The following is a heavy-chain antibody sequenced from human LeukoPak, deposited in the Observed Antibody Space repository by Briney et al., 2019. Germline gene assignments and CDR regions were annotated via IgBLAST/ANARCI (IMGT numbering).Heavy chain of an antibody. CDR1: GGSISSSSYY. J-gene: IGHJ4*02. Sequence: SETLSLTCTVSGGSISSSSYYWGWIRQPPGKGLEWIGSIYYSGSTYYNPSLKSRVTISVDTSKNQFSLKLSSVTAADTAVYYCARAAHFFDISGYYHFDFWGQGTLVTVSS. V-gene: IGHV4-39*07. CDR3: ARAAHFFDISGYYHFDF. CDR2: IYYSGST. D-gene: IGHD3-22*01.